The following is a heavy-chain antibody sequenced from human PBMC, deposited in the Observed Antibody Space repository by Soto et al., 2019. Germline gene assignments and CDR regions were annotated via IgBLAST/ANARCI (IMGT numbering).Heavy chain of an antibody. D-gene: IGHD3-10*01. Sequence: GGSLRLSCAASGFTFSSYAMSWVRQAPGKGLEWVSAISGSGGSTYYADSVKGRFTISRDNSKNTLYLQMNSLRAEDTAVYYCAKPPTMVRGADYYFDYWGQGTLVTVSS. V-gene: IGHV3-23*01. CDR3: AKPPTMVRGADYYFDY. CDR1: GFTFSSYA. J-gene: IGHJ4*02. CDR2: ISGSGGST.